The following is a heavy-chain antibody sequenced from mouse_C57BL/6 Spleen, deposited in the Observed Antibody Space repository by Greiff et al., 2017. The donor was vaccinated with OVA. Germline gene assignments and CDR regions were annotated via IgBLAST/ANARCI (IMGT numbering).Heavy chain of an antibody. CDR3: ARGPLYYYGSSYWYFDV. J-gene: IGHJ1*03. V-gene: IGHV5-16*01. CDR1: GFTFSDYY. D-gene: IGHD1-1*01. CDR2: INYDGSST. Sequence: EVQRVESEGGLVQPGSSMKLSCTASGFTFSDYYMAWVRQVPEKGLEWVANINYDGSSTYYLDSLKSRFIISRDNAKNILYLQMSSLKSEDTATYYCARGPLYYYGSSYWYFDVWGTGTTVTVSS.